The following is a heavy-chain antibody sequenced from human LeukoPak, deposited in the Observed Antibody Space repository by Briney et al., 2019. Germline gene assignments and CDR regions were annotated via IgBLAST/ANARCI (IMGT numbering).Heavy chain of an antibody. CDR3: ARHPIYYDFWSGYSGFDP. CDR1: GGSISSYY. V-gene: IGHV4-59*01. D-gene: IGHD3-3*01. Sequence: SETLSLTCTVSGGSISSYYWSWIRQPPGKGLEWIGYIYYSGSTNYNPSLKSRVTISVDTSKNQFSLKLSSVTAADTAVYYCARHPIYYDFWSGYSGFDPWGQGTLVTVSS. J-gene: IGHJ5*02. CDR2: IYYSGST.